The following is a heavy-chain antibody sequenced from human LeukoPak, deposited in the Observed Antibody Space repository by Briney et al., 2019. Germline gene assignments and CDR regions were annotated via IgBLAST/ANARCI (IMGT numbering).Heavy chain of an antibody. J-gene: IGHJ4*02. CDR2: ISGSGGST. D-gene: IGHD3-22*01. V-gene: IGHV3-23*01. Sequence: GGSLRLSCAASGFTFSSYAMSWVRQAPGKGLEWVAAISGSGGSTYYADSVKGRFTISRDNSKNTLYLQMNSLRAEDTAVYYCAKDVPYYYDSSGIYWGQGTLVTVSS. CDR3: AKDVPYYYDSSGIY. CDR1: GFTFSSYA.